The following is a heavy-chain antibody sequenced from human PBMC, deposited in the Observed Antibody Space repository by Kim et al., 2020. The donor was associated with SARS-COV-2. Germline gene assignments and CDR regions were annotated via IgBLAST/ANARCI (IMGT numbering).Heavy chain of an antibody. CDR2: INPNSGGT. J-gene: IGHJ6*02. CDR3: ARSGGSSSSWDYYYGMDV. Sequence: ASVKVSCKASGYTFTGYYMHWVRQAPGQGLEWMGWINPNSGGTNYAQKFQGWVTMTRDTSISTAYMELSRLRSDDTAVYYCARSGGSSSSWDYYYGMDVWGQGTTVTVSS. V-gene: IGHV1-2*04. D-gene: IGHD6-13*01. CDR1: GYTFTGYY.